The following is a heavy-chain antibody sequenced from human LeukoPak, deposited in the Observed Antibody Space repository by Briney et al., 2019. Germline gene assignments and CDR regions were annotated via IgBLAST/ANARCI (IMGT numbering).Heavy chain of an antibody. CDR2: IYYSGST. V-gene: IGHV4-59*01. CDR1: GGSISSYY. D-gene: IGHD3-3*01. J-gene: IGHJ5*02. CDR3: ARDSREGFLEWPTSHWFDP. Sequence: SETLSLTCTVSGGSISSYYWSWIRQPPGKGLEWIGYIYYSGSTNYNPSLKSRVTISVDTSKNQFSLELSSVTAADTAVYYCARDSREGFLEWPTSHWFDPWGQGTLVTVSS.